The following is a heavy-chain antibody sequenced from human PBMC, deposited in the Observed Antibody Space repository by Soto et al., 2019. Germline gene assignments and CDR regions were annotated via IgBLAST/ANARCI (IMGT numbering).Heavy chain of an antibody. CDR1: GFTVGSSS. D-gene: IGHD6-19*01. J-gene: IGHJ4*02. CDR3: ARAAGYSSDWYSGH. V-gene: IGHV3-66*01. Sequence: EVQLVESGGGLVQPGGSLRLSCVASGFTVGSSSMSWVRQAPGKGLEWVSIIYSGGSAFYAGSVKDRFTISRDNSKNTLYLQMNSLRAEDTAVYYCARAAGYSSDWYSGHWGQGTLVTVSS. CDR2: IYSGGSA.